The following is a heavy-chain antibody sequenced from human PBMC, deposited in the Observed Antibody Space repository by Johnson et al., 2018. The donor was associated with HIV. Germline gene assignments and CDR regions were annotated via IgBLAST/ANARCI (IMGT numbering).Heavy chain of an antibody. D-gene: IGHD3-10*01. CDR2: ISWNSGSI. CDR1: GITFNNAW. CDR3: ARDSGVPGNDAFDI. Sequence: VQLVESGGGLVKPGGSLTLSCAASGITFNNAWMSWVRQAPGKGLEWVSGISWNSGSIGFVDSVRGRFTISRDNGKNSMYLQMNSLRAEDTALHYCARDSGVPGNDAFDIWGQGTMVTVSS. V-gene: IGHV3-20*04. J-gene: IGHJ3*02.